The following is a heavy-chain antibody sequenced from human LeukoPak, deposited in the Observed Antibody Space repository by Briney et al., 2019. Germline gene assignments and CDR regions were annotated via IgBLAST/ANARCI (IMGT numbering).Heavy chain of an antibody. Sequence: PGGSLRLSCAASGFTFSSYSMNWVRQAPGKGLEWVSSISSSSSYIYYADSVKGRFTISRDNAKNSPYLQMNSLRAEDTAVYYCARDRDSYYDSSGYYYEAYWGQGTLVTVSS. V-gene: IGHV3-21*01. CDR1: GFTFSSYS. J-gene: IGHJ4*02. D-gene: IGHD3-22*01. CDR3: ARDRDSYYDSSGYYYEAY. CDR2: ISSSSSYI.